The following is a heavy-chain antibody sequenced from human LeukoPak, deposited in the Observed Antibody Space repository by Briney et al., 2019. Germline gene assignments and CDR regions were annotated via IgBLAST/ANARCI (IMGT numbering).Heavy chain of an antibody. J-gene: IGHJ5*02. CDR1: EFTFSTYS. Sequence: GGSLRLSCSASEFTFSTYSMNWVRQAPGKGLEWVSSISSISSYIYYADSVKGRFTISRDNAKNSLYLQMNSLRAEDTAVYYCARAEWFDPWGQGTQVTVSS. CDR3: ARAEWFDP. V-gene: IGHV3-21*01. CDR2: ISSISSYI.